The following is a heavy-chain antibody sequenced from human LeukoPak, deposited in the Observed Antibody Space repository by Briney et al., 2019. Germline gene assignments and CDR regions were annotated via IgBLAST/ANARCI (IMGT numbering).Heavy chain of an antibody. CDR1: GFTFSSYA. Sequence: GGSLRLSCAASGFTFSSYAMSWVRQAPGKGLEWVSAISGSGGSTYYADSVKGRFTISRDNAKSSLYLQMNSLRAEDTAVYYCARDYYSLLNYWGQGTLVTVSS. V-gene: IGHV3-23*01. CDR2: ISGSGGST. D-gene: IGHD3-10*01. J-gene: IGHJ4*02. CDR3: ARDYYSLLNY.